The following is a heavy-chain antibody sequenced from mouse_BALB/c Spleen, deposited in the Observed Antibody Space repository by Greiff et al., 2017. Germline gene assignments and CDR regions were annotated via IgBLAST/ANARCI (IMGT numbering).Heavy chain of an antibody. Sequence: EVQVVESGGGLVKPGGSLKLSCAASGFTFSSYAMSWVRQTPEKRLEWVATISSGGSYTYYPDSVKGRFTISRDNAKNTLYLQMSSLRSEDTAMYYCASLYDGYYLFAYWGQGTLVTVSA. CDR3: ASLYDGYYLFAY. J-gene: IGHJ3*01. CDR2: ISSGGSYT. CDR1: GFTFSSYA. V-gene: IGHV5-9-3*01. D-gene: IGHD2-3*01.